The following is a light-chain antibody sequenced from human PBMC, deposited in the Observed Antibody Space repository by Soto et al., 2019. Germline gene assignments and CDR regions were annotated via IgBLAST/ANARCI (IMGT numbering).Light chain of an antibody. Sequence: QSALTQPRSVSGSPGQSVTISCTGTSSDVGGYNFVSWYQQYPGKAPKFMIYDVSKRPSGVPDRFSGSKSGNTASLTISGLLAEDEADYCCSYAGSHTFVFGTGTKLPS. CDR3: CSYAGSHTFV. V-gene: IGLV2-11*01. CDR1: SSDVGGYNF. CDR2: DVS. J-gene: IGLJ1*01.